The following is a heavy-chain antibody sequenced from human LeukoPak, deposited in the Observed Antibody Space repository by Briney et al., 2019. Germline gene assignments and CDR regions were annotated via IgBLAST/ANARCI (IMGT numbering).Heavy chain of an antibody. CDR2: IYSGGST. J-gene: IGHJ4*02. D-gene: IGHD3-3*01. CDR3: ARGEYYDFWSGGAYFDY. V-gene: IGHV3-66*02. Sequence: GGSLRLSCAASGFTVSSNYMSWVRQAPGKGLEWVSVIYSGGSTYYADSVKGRFTISRDNSKNTLYLQMNSLRAEDTAVYYCARGEYYDFWSGGAYFDYWGQGTLVTVSS. CDR1: GFTVSSNY.